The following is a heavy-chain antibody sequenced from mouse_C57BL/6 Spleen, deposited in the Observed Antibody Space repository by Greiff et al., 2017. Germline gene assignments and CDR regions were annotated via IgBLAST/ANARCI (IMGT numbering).Heavy chain of an antibody. CDR2: ISDGGSYT. CDR1: GFTFSSYA. V-gene: IGHV5-4*01. J-gene: IGHJ2*01. CDR3: ARDYPDY. Sequence: EVKVVESGGGLVKPGGSLKLSCAASGFTFSSYAMSWVRQTPEKRLEWVATISDGGSYTYYPDNVKGRFTISRDNAKNNLYLQMSHLKSEDTAMYYCARDYPDYWGQGTTLTVSS.